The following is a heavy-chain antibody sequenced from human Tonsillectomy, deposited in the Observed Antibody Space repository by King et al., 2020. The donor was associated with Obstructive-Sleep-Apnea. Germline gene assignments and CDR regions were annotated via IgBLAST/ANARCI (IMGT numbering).Heavy chain of an antibody. CDR2: IYYSVSN. V-gene: IGHV4-31*03. J-gene: IGHJ4*02. CDR3: ARQSSKYQLPSPDY. D-gene: IGHD2-2*01. Sequence: QLQESGPRLVKPSQTLSLTCTVSGGSSSSVGFYWSWIRPPPGKGREWSVYIYYSVSNYYNPSLKSRVNISVDTSKNQFSLKLSSETAADTAVYYCARQSSKYQLPSPDYWGQGTLVTVSS. CDR1: GGSSSSVGFY.